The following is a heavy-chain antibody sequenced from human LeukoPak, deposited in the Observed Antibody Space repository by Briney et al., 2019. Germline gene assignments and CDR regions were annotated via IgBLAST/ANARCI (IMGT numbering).Heavy chain of an antibody. CDR1: GFIFSNYA. V-gene: IGHV3-30*04. Sequence: GGSLRLSCAASGFIFSNYAMHWVRQAPGKGLEWVALISYDGSNKNYADSVKGRFTISRDNAKNSLYLQMNSLRAEDTAVYYCARTKEMATISYFDSWGQGTLVTVSS. J-gene: IGHJ4*02. CDR2: ISYDGSNK. CDR3: ARTKEMATISYFDS. D-gene: IGHD5-24*01.